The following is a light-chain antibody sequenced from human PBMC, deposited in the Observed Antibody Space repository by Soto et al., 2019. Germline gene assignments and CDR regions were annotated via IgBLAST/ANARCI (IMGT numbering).Light chain of an antibody. CDR1: SSDVGGYNR. Sequence: ALTQPPSVSGSPGQSVTISCTGTSSDVGGYNRVSWYQQPPGKAPKLLIYDVSNRPSGGSTRFSGSKSGNTASLTISGLQAEDEADYYCTSYATGSAYVFGPGTKVTVL. CDR2: DVS. V-gene: IGLV2-18*02. CDR3: TSYATGSAYV. J-gene: IGLJ1*01.